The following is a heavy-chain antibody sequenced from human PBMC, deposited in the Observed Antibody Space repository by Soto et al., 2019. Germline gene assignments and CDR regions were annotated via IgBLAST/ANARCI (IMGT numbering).Heavy chain of an antibody. Sequence: QVQLQESGPGLVKPSQTLSLTCTVSDDSLTTNKYAWTWIRQNPEKGLEWIGYVYSNGNTRSSPSLRRRGSMVEDPSNSHFSLRLISVTAANTTVYFCARASYFRPSGSYYFVSWGQGTLVTVSS. J-gene: IGHJ4*02. V-gene: IGHV4-31*03. CDR2: VYSNGNT. CDR3: ARASYFRPSGSYYFVS. D-gene: IGHD3-10*01. CDR1: DDSLTTNKYA.